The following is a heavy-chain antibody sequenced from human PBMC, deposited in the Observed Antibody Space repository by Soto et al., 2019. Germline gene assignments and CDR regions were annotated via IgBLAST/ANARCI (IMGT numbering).Heavy chain of an antibody. CDR1: GYTFTSYG. Sequence: RASVKVSCTASGYTFTSYGISWVRQAPGQGLEWMGWISAYNGNTNYAQKLQGRVTMTTDTSTSTAYMELRSLRSDDTAVYYCASYGYPYYYYYGMDVWGQGTTVTVSS. D-gene: IGHD5-18*01. J-gene: IGHJ6*02. CDR2: ISAYNGNT. V-gene: IGHV1-18*01. CDR3: ASYGYPYYYYYGMDV.